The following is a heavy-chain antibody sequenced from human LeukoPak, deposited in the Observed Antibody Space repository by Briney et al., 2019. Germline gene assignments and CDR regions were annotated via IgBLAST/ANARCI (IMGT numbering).Heavy chain of an antibody. V-gene: IGHV3-7*01. CDR1: RFTFTDYW. D-gene: IGHD6-13*01. CDR3: ARGRGSWYGVYFDY. J-gene: IGHJ4*02. CDR2: IKRDGSEK. Sequence: GGSLRLSCAASRFTFTDYWMSWVRQVPGKGLEWVANIKRDGSEKYYVDSVKGRFTISRDNAKNSLYLQMNSLRTEDTAVYYCARGRGSWYGVYFDYWGQGTLVTVSP.